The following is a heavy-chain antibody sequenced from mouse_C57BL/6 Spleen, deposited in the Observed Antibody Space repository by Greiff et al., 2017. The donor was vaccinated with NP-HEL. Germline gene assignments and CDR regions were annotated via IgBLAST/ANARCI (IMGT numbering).Heavy chain of an antibody. CDR3: ARLLYGSSYFDY. J-gene: IGHJ2*01. Sequence: EVQVVESEGGLVQPGSSMKLSCTASGFTFSDYYMAWVRQVPEKGLEWVANINYDGSSTYYLDSLKSRFIISRDNAKNILYLQMSSLKSEDTATYYCARLLYGSSYFDYWGQGTTLTVSS. D-gene: IGHD1-1*01. CDR1: GFTFSDYY. CDR2: INYDGSST. V-gene: IGHV5-16*01.